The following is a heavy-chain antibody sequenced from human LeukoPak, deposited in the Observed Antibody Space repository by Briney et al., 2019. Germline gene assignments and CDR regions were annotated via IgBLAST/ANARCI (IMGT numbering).Heavy chain of an antibody. CDR3: ARPVQLWLFDY. CDR1: GYSISSGYY. D-gene: IGHD5-18*01. V-gene: IGHV4-38-2*01. Sequence: SETLSLTCAVSGYSISSGYYWGWIRQPPGKGLEWIGSIYHSGSTYYNPSLKGRVTISVDTSKNQFSLKLSSVTAADTAVYYCARPVQLWLFDYWGQGTLVTVSS. J-gene: IGHJ4*02. CDR2: IYHSGST.